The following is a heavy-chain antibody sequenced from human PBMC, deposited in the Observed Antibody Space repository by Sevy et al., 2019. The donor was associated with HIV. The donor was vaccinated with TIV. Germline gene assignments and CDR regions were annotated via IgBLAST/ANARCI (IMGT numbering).Heavy chain of an antibody. V-gene: IGHV4-4*02. CDR1: GGSISNLNY. CDR3: ARLMAGAD. J-gene: IGHJ4*02. D-gene: IGHD6-19*01. CDR2: ISHSGIT. Sequence: PSETLSLTCAVSGGSISNLNYWNWVRQPPGKGLEWIGEISHSGITNYSPSLKSRVTISKDNSKNQFSLRLTSVTAADTATYYCARLMAGADWGQGSLVTVSS.